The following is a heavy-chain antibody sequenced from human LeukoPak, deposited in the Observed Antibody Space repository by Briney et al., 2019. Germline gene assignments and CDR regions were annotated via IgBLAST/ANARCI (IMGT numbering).Heavy chain of an antibody. CDR3: AKGAAVAGKPFDY. Sequence: GGSLRLSCAASGFTFSSYAMSWVRQAPGEGLEWVSAISGSGGSTYYADSVKGRFTISRDNSKNTLYLQMNSLRAEDAAVYYCAKGAAVAGKPFDYWGQGTLVTVSS. CDR2: ISGSGGST. J-gene: IGHJ4*02. V-gene: IGHV3-23*01. CDR1: GFTFSSYA. D-gene: IGHD6-19*01.